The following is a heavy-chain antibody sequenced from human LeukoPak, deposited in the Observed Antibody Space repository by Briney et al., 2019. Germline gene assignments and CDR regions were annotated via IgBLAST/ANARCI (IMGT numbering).Heavy chain of an antibody. D-gene: IGHD5-18*01. CDR3: AHWGTAVDTSMARDAFDI. CDR1: GFTFISYA. J-gene: IGHJ3*02. V-gene: IGHV3-23*01. Sequence: GGSLRLSCAASGFTFISYAMSWVRQAPGKGLEWVSAISGSGGSTYYADSVKGRFTISRDNSKNTLYLHMNSLRAEDTAVYYCAHWGTAVDTSMARDAFDIWGQGTMVTVSS. CDR2: ISGSGGST.